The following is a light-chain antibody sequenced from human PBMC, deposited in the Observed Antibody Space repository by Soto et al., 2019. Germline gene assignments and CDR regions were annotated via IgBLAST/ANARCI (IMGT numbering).Light chain of an antibody. J-gene: IGKJ2*01. Sequence: EIVLTQSPGTLSLSPGERATLSCRASQSVSSSYLAWYQQKPGQAPRLLIYGASSRATGIPDRFSGSGSGTDFNLTISRLEPEDFAVYYCQQYGSSFFGQGTKLEIK. V-gene: IGKV3-20*01. CDR1: QSVSSSY. CDR2: GAS. CDR3: QQYGSSF.